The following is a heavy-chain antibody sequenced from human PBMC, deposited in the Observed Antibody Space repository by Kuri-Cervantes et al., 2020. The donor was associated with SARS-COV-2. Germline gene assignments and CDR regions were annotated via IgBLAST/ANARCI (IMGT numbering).Heavy chain of an antibody. D-gene: IGHD3-10*01. CDR2: ISSSSSYT. CDR1: GFTFSDYY. V-gene: IGHV3-11*06. Sequence: GGSLRLSCAASGFTFSDYYMSWIRQAPGKGLEWVSYISSSSSYTNYADSVKGRFTISRDNAKNSLYLQMNSLRAEDTAVYYCAIGRGVRGVPLGQFDYWGQGTRVTVSS. J-gene: IGHJ4*02. CDR3: AIGRGVRGVPLGQFDY.